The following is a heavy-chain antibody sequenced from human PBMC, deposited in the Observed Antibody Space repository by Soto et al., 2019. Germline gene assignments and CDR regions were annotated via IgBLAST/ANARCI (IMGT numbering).Heavy chain of an antibody. D-gene: IGHD1-26*01. CDR2: ISGSGVSI. Sequence: GGSLRLSCAASGFTFSSYAMSWVRLAPGKGLEWVSTISGSGVSIYYADSVKGRFTISRDYSKNTLYLQMNSLRAEDTAVYYCATRIVGASTPFDYWGQGTLVTVSS. CDR3: ATRIVGASTPFDY. CDR1: GFTFSSYA. J-gene: IGHJ4*02. V-gene: IGHV3-23*01.